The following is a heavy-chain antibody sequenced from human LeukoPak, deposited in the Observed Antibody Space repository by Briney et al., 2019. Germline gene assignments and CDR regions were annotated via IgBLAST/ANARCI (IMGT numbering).Heavy chain of an antibody. D-gene: IGHD3-3*01. CDR1: GFTFSSYS. J-gene: IGHJ6*03. V-gene: IGHV3-48*04. Sequence: GGSLRLSCAASGFTFSSYSMNWVRQAPGKGLEWVSYISSSSSTIYYAASVKGRFTISRDNAKNSLYLQMNSLRAEDTAVYYCAREVVTIFGVVISYYYYYMDVWVKGTTVTVSS. CDR3: AREVVTIFGVVISYYYYYMDV. CDR2: ISSSSSTI.